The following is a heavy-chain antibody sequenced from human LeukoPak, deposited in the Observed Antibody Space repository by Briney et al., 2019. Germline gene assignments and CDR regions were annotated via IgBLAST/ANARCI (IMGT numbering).Heavy chain of an antibody. CDR3: ARGGDGYNRRVFYYYYYYGMDV. D-gene: IGHD5-24*01. CDR1: GYTFTSYG. J-gene: IGHJ6*02. Sequence: ASVKVSCKASGYTFTSYGISWVRQAPGQGLEWMGWISAYNGNTNYAQKLQGRVTMTTDTSTSTAYMELRSLRSDDTAVYYCARGGDGYNRRVFYYYYYYGMDVWGQGTTVTVSS. V-gene: IGHV1-18*01. CDR2: ISAYNGNT.